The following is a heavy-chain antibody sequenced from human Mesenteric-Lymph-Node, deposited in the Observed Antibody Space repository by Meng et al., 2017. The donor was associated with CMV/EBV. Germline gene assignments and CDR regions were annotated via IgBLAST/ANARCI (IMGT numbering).Heavy chain of an antibody. V-gene: IGHV3-48*04. CDR3: ASSSVIYDGMDV. CDR2: ISSSSSTI. J-gene: IGHJ6*02. D-gene: IGHD6-6*01. Sequence: ETLSLTCAASGFTFSSYSMNWVRQAPGKGLEWVSYISSSSSTIYYADSVKGRFTISRDNAKNSLYLQMNSLRAEDTAVYYCASSSVIYDGMDVWGQGTTVTVSS. CDR1: GFTFSSYS.